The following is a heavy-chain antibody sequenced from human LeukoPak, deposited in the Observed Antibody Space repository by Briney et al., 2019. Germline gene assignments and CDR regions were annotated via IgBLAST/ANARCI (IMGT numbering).Heavy chain of an antibody. Sequence: GGSLRLSCAASGFTFSSYAMSWVRQAPGKGLEWVSDITGRGDDTDYADSVKGRFTVSRDNSRNTLYLQINSLRAEDTAVYYCAKNGAYSGYDYIDYWGQGTLVTVSS. CDR3: AKNGAYSGYDYIDY. J-gene: IGHJ4*02. CDR2: ITGRGDDT. CDR1: GFTFSSYA. V-gene: IGHV3-23*01. D-gene: IGHD5-12*01.